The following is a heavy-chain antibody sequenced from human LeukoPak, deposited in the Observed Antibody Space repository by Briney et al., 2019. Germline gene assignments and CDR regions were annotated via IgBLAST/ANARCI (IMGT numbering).Heavy chain of an antibody. CDR3: ARGKYDSSGYTFDY. D-gene: IGHD3-22*01. V-gene: IGHV4-59*01. Sequence: SETLSLTCTVSGGSISSYYWTRIRQPPGKGLEWIGYIYYSGSTNYNPSLKSRVTISVDTSKNQFSLKLSSVTAADTAVYYCARGKYDSSGYTFDYWGQGTLVTVSS. CDR1: GGSISSYY. CDR2: IYYSGST. J-gene: IGHJ4*02.